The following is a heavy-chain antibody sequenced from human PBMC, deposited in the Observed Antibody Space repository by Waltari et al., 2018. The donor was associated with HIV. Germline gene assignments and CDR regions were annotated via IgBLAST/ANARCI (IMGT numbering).Heavy chain of an antibody. V-gene: IGHV3-23*01. CDR2: ISATGDAS. Sequence: VQISDSGGRRVQPGGPLTLSCATSGFTFKSYGINWVRQAPGKGLEWVSSISATGDASYYAASLKGRFFVSRDDSETTVYLQMNNLRPEDTATYYCAKSGRRLSWISNFGQTSLFFDAWGLGTMVTV. CDR3: AKSGRRLSWISNFGQTSLFFDA. D-gene: IGHD3-3*01. J-gene: IGHJ3*01. CDR1: GFTFKSYG.